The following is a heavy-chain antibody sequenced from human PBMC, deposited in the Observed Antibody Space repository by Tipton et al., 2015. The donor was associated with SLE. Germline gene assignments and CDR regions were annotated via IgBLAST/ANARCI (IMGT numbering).Heavy chain of an antibody. D-gene: IGHD2-21*01. CDR2: MNPNSGNT. V-gene: IGHV1-8*01. CDR3: GRGPLLWPHGPDC. CDR1: GYTFTSYD. Sequence: QSGAEVKKPGASVKVSCKASGYTFTSYDINWERQATGQGLEWMGWMNPNSGNTGYAQNFQGGVTMTRNTSLSTAYMELSSLRSEEPAVHYCGRGPLLWPHGPDCWGQGPLVTVSS. J-gene: IGHJ4*02.